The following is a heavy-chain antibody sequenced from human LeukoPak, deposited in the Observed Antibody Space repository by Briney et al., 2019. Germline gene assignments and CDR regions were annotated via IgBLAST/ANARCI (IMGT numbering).Heavy chain of an antibody. CDR1: GFTFAGYA. J-gene: IGHJ6*04. CDR2: LSGSGGST. V-gene: IGHV3-23*01. CDR3: ANDVGSSTTPDV. D-gene: IGHD2-15*01. Sequence: GGSLRLSCAASGFTFAGYAMSWVRQAPGKGLEWVSTLSGSGGSTYYADSVKGRFTISRDNSKNTLYVQMNSLRAEDTAVYYCANDVGSSTTPDVWGKGTTVAVSS.